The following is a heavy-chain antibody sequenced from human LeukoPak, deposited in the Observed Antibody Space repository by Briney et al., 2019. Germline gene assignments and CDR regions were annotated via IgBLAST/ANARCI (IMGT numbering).Heavy chain of an antibody. D-gene: IGHD4-23*01. Sequence: PGGSLRLSCAASGFTFSSYWMSWVRQAPGKGLEWVSSISSSSSYIYYADSVKGRFTISRDNAKNSLYLQMNSLRAEDTAVYYCATTGGNSPVDYWGQGTLVTVSS. CDR2: ISSSSSYI. J-gene: IGHJ4*02. V-gene: IGHV3-21*01. CDR1: GFTFSSYW. CDR3: ATTGGNSPVDY.